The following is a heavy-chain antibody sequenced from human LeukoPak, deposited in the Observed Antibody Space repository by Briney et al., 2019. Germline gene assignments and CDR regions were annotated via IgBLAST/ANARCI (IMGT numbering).Heavy chain of an antibody. CDR1: GGTFSSYA. J-gene: IGHJ6*04. CDR2: IIPIFGTA. Sequence: PWASVKVSCKASGGTFSSYAISWVRQAPGQGLEWMGGIIPIFGTANYAQKFQGRVTITTDKSTSPAYMELSSLRSEDTAVYYCASATLRCSGGSCYEMDVWGKGTTVTVSS. D-gene: IGHD2-15*01. CDR3: ASATLRCSGGSCYEMDV. V-gene: IGHV1-69*05.